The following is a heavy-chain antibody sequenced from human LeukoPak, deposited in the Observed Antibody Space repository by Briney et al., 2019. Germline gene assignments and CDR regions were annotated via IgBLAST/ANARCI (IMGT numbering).Heavy chain of an antibody. J-gene: IGHJ4*02. CDR1: GFTFSSYD. CDR2: IGTAGEI. V-gene: IGHV3-13*01. Sequence: GGSLRLSCAASGFTFSSYDIHWVRQATGKGLEWVSGIGTAGEIYYPGSVKGRFTISRENAKNSLYLQMNSLRAGDTAVYYCARRGQQLAQYYFDYWGQGTLVTVSS. CDR3: ARRGQQLAQYYFDY. D-gene: IGHD6-13*01.